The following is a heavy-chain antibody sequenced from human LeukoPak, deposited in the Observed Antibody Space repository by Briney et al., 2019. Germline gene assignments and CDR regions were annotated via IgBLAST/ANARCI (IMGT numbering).Heavy chain of an antibody. J-gene: IGHJ1*01. CDR3: SAGPSGWTEFLQH. V-gene: IGHV3-73*01. D-gene: IGHD6-19*01. CDR1: GFTLSDYT. CDR2: IRSKANNYAT. Sequence: GGSLRLSCAAPGFTLSDYTMHWVRQASGKGLEWVARIRSKANNYATEYGPSVKGRFTISRDDAKNTSYLQMNSLKTEDTAIYYCSAGPSGWTEFLQHWGQGTLVTVSS.